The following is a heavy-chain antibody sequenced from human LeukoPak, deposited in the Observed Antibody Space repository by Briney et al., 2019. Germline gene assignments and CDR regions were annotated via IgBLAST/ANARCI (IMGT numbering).Heavy chain of an antibody. CDR3: ARTTNYYDSVYYFDY. D-gene: IGHD3-22*01. Sequence: SVNVSCKASGGTFSSYAISWVRQAPGQGLEWMGGIIPIFGTANYAQKFQGRVTITADESTSTAYMELSGLRSEDTAVYYCARTTNYYDSVYYFDYWGQGTLVTVSS. J-gene: IGHJ4*02. CDR2: IIPIFGTA. V-gene: IGHV1-69*13. CDR1: GGTFSSYA.